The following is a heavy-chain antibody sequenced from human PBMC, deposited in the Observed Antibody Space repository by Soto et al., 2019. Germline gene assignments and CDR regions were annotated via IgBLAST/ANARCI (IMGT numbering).Heavy chain of an antibody. V-gene: IGHV1-69*13. CDR2: IIPIFGTA. J-gene: IGHJ6*02. Sequence: SVKVSCKASGDTFSSYAISWVRQAPGQGLEWMGGIIPIFGTANYAQKFQGRVTITADESTSTAYMELSSLRSEDTAVYYCARSIFGVVIDYYYYGMDVWGQGTTVTVSS. CDR3: ARSIFGVVIDYYYYGMDV. CDR1: GDTFSSYA. D-gene: IGHD3-3*01.